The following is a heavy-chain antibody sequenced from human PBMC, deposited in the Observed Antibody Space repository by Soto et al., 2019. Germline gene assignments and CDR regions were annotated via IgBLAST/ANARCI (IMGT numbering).Heavy chain of an antibody. CDR1: GFTFSSYA. CDR2: ISYDGSNK. J-gene: IGHJ3*02. CDR3: ARESPSESHAFDI. Sequence: GGSLRLSCAASGFTFSSYAMHWVRQAPGKGLEWVAVISYDGSNKYYAYSVKGRFTISRDNSKNTLYLQMNSLRAEDTAVYYCARESPSESHAFDIWGQGTMVTVSS. V-gene: IGHV3-30*04.